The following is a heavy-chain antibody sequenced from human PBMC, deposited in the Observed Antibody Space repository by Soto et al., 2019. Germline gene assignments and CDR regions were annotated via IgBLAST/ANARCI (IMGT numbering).Heavy chain of an antibody. CDR3: TRANWYSEY. CDR2: IYYNGNT. D-gene: IGHD7-27*01. V-gene: IGHV4-59*11. CDR1: GGSISNHY. Sequence: QVQLQESGPGLVKPSETLSLTCTVSGGSISNHYWSWIRQPPGKGLEWIGYIYYNGNTNYNPSLKSRVTMSLDTSKNQISLKLSSVTAAYTAVYYCTRANWYSEYWGQGTLVTVSS. J-gene: IGHJ4*02.